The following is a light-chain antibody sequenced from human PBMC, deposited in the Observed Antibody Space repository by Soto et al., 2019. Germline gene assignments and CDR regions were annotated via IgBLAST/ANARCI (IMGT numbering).Light chain of an antibody. Sequence: IQMTQSPSTLSASVGDRVITTCRASQSISSRLAWYQQKPGKAPKLLIYDASNLEGGVPSRFSGSGSGTEFTLTISSLQPDDFATYYCQQYNSYRTFGQGTNVDIK. CDR3: QQYNSYRT. CDR1: QSISSR. V-gene: IGKV1-5*01. CDR2: DAS. J-gene: IGKJ1*01.